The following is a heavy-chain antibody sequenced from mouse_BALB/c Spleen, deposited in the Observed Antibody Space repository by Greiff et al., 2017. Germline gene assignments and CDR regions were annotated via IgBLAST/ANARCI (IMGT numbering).Heavy chain of an antibody. CDR3: ARDRDGYYGAY. J-gene: IGHJ3*01. CDR1: GFSLTSYG. V-gene: IGHV2-9*02. CDR2: IWAGGST. D-gene: IGHD2-3*01. Sequence: VKLMESGPGLVAPSQSLSITCTVSGFSLTSYGVHWVRQPPGKGLEWLGVIWAGGSTNYNSALMSRLSISKDNSKSQVFLKMNSLQTDDTAMYYCARDRDGYYGAYWGQGTLVTVSA.